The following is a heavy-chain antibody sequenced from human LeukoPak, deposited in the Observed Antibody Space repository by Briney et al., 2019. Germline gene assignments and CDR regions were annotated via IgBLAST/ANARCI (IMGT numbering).Heavy chain of an antibody. Sequence: ASVKVSCKAVGFKFTGYDINWVRQASGQGLEWMGWMNPNNGNTGYAQKFQGRVTMTRDTSTSTVYMELSSLRSEDTAVYYCATYGDYFYYFDYWGQGTLVTVSS. J-gene: IGHJ4*02. V-gene: IGHV1-8*01. CDR1: GFKFTGYD. CDR3: ATYGDYFYYFDY. CDR2: MNPNNGNT. D-gene: IGHD4-17*01.